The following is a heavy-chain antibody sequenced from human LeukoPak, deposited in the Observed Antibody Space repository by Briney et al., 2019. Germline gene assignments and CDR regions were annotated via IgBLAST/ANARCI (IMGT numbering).Heavy chain of an antibody. CDR1: GFTFSSYW. CDR3: ARDHLIVVVPPTDAFDI. V-gene: IGHV3-74*01. D-gene: IGHD3-22*01. J-gene: IGHJ3*02. CDR2: INTDGSST. Sequence: GGSLRLSCAASGFTFSSYWMHWVRQAPGKGLVWVSRINTDGSSTRYADSVKGRFTTSRDNAKNTLYLQMNSLRAEDTAVYYCARDHLIVVVPPTDAFDIWGQGTMVTVSS.